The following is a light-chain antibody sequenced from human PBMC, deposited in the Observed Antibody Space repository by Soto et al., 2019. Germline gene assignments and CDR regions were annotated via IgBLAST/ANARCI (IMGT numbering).Light chain of an antibody. J-gene: IGLJ2*01. CDR1: SSDIGAYNY. CDR3: SSYAGVDNFGVI. V-gene: IGLV2-8*01. Sequence: QSVLTQPPSASGSPGQSVTISCTGTSSDIGAYNYVSWYQQYPGKVPKLMIYDVSKRPSGVPDRFSGSKSGNTASLTDSGLLADDEAVYHCSSYAGVDNFGVIFCGGTKLTVL. CDR2: DVS.